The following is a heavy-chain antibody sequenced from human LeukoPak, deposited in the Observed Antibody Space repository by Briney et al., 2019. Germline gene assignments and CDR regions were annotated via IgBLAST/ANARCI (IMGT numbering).Heavy chain of an antibody. J-gene: IGHJ4*02. CDR1: GYTFTGYY. V-gene: IGHV1-2*02. CDR3: ARTGGYSYGNFDY. CDR2: INPNSGGT. Sequence: ALVKVSCKASGYTFTGYYMHWVRQAPGQGLEWMGWINPNSGGTNYAQKFQGRVTMTRDTSISTAYMELSSLRSEDTAVYYCARTGGYSYGNFDYWGQGTLVTVSS. D-gene: IGHD5-18*01.